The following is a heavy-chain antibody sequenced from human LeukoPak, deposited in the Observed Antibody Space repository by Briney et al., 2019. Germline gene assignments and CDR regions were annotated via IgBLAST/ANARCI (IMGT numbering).Heavy chain of an antibody. CDR1: GCTFTSYG. V-gene: IGHV1-18*01. Sequence: ASVKVSCKASGCTFTSYGISWVRQAPGQGLEWMGWISAYNGNTNYAQKLQGRVTMTTDTSTSTAYMELRSLRSDDTAVYYCARDQDVVVVAATPGDYWGQGTLVTVSS. CDR3: ARDQDVVVVAATPGDY. J-gene: IGHJ4*02. D-gene: IGHD2-15*01. CDR2: ISAYNGNT.